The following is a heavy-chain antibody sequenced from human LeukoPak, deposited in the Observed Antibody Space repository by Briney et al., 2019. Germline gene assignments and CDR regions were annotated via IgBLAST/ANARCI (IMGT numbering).Heavy chain of an antibody. J-gene: IGHJ4*02. D-gene: IGHD3-9*01. CDR1: GGSTSSSGFF. CDR3: ARSGSDYDTLTGIFAY. CDR2: IYSSGST. V-gene: IGHV4-31*03. Sequence: NPSQTLSLTCTVSGGSTSSSGFFWSWIRQQPGKGLEWLGHIYSSGSTDYNPSLKGRTRISLDRSRNQFSLNLISVTAADTAVYYCARSGSDYDTLTGIFAYWGQGTQVAVSS.